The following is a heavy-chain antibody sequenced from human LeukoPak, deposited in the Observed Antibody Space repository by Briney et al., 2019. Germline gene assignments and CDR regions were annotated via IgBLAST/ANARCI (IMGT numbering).Heavy chain of an antibody. Sequence: GESLKISCKASGYSFTGYWIGWVRQLPGKGLESMGIIYPGDSDTRYSPSFQGQVTMSADRSVKTAYLQWSSLKASDTAMYYCARHEPTPTAGTDYWGQGTLVTVSS. V-gene: IGHV5-51*01. CDR3: ARHEPTPTAGTDY. CDR2: IYPGDSDT. CDR1: GYSFTGYW. J-gene: IGHJ4*02. D-gene: IGHD6-13*01.